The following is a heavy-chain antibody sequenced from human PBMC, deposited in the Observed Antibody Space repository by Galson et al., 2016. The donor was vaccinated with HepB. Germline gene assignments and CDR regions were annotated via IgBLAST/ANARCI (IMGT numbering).Heavy chain of an antibody. D-gene: IGHD1-26*01. CDR1: GFTLRXXW. J-gene: IGHJ3*01. CDR3: ATWDVHNAFDV. V-gene: IGHV3-7*01. CDR2: XXPYXNER. Sequence: SLRLSCAASGFTLRXXWMSXXRQAXXXGLXXVAXXXPYXNERYYVDSVKGRFTISRDSAKSSLFLQVDSLRAEDTALYYCATWDVHNAFDVWGQVTMVTVSS.